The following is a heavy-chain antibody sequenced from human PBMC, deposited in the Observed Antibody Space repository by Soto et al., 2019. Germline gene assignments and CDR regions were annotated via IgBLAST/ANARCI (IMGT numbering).Heavy chain of an antibody. J-gene: IGHJ4*02. CDR1: GGSFSGYY. V-gene: IGHV4-34*01. Sequence: SETLSLTCAVYGGSFSGYYWSWIRQPPGKGLEWIGEINHSGSTNYNPSLKSRVTISVDTSKNQFSLKLSSVTAADTAVYYCARIALYCTNGVCYPAYFDYWGQGTLVTVSS. CDR2: INHSGST. D-gene: IGHD2-8*01. CDR3: ARIALYCTNGVCYPAYFDY.